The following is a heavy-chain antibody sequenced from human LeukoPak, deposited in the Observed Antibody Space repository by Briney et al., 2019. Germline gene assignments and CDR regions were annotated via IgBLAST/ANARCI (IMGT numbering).Heavy chain of an antibody. D-gene: IGHD2-21*01. V-gene: IGHV6-1*01. CDR2: TVYRSKWYY. CDR1: GDSLSSNMAA. CDR3: ARSTALVGDDWVDP. Sequence: SQTLSLTCAISGDSLSSNMAAWNWIRQSPSRGLELLGRTVYRSKWYYDYAVSVQSRITISADTSNNQFSLPLNSAPPDDTAVYYCARSTALVGDDWVDPWGQGTLVTVSS. J-gene: IGHJ5*02.